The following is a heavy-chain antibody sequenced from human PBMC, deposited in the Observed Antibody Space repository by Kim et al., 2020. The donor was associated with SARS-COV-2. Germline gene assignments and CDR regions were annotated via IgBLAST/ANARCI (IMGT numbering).Heavy chain of an antibody. CDR3: ARPLGGGLVDNWFDP. Sequence: SETLSLTCTVSGGSISSSSYYWGWIRQPPGKGLEWIGSIYYSGSTYYNPSLKSRVTISVDTSKNQFSLKLSSVTAADTAVYYCARPLGGGLVDNWFDPWGQGTLVTVSS. CDR2: IYYSGST. J-gene: IGHJ5*02. CDR1: GGSISSSSYY. V-gene: IGHV4-39*01. D-gene: IGHD6-19*01.